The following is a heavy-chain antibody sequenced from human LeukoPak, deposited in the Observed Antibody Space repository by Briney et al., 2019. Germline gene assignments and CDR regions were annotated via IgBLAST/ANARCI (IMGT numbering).Heavy chain of an antibody. Sequence: SETLFLTCAVYGDTFSGYYWSWIRQSPGKGLEWIGEINHSGNTNYNPSLKSRVSILVDTSKNQFFLKLTSVTAADTAVYYCARGGAGYCSSSSCYGMRWFDRWGQGVLVTVSS. D-gene: IGHD2-2*01. CDR3: ARGGAGYCSSSSCYGMRWFDR. J-gene: IGHJ5*02. V-gene: IGHV4-34*01. CDR1: GDTFSGYY. CDR2: INHSGNT.